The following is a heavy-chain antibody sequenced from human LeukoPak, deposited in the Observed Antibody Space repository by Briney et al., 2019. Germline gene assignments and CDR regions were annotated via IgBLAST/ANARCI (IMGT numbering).Heavy chain of an antibody. CDR2: INHSRST. V-gene: IGHV4-34*01. Sequence: PSETLSLTCAVYGGSFSGYYWSWIRQPPGKGLEWIGEINHSRSTNYNPSLKSRVTISVDTSKNQFSLKLSSVTAADTAVYYCARLYYYDSSGYYFDYWGQGTLVTVPS. J-gene: IGHJ4*02. CDR3: ARLYYYDSSGYYFDY. CDR1: GGSFSGYY. D-gene: IGHD3-22*01.